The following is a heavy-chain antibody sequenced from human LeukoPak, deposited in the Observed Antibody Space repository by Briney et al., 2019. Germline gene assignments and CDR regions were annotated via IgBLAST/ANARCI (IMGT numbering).Heavy chain of an antibody. Sequence: PSETLSLTCTVSGGSISSYYWSWIRQPPGKGLEWIGYIYYSGSTNYNPSLKSRVTISVDTSKNQFSLKLSSVTAADTAVYYCARDNGGWYWGYWGQGTLVTVSS. CDR1: GGSISSYY. CDR2: IYYSGST. J-gene: IGHJ4*02. V-gene: IGHV4-59*01. CDR3: ARDNGGWYWGY. D-gene: IGHD6-19*01.